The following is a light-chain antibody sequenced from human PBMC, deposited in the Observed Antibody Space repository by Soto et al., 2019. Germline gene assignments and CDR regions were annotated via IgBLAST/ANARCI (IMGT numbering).Light chain of an antibody. CDR1: SSDVGDYNY. Sequence: QSALTQPPSASGSPGQSVTISCTGTSSDVGDYNYVSWYQQHPGKAPKLMIYEVSKRPSGVPDRFSGSKSGNTASLTVSGLQAEDEDDYYCISYAGSNNLFGGGTKLTVL. V-gene: IGLV2-8*01. CDR2: EVS. J-gene: IGLJ3*02. CDR3: ISYAGSNNL.